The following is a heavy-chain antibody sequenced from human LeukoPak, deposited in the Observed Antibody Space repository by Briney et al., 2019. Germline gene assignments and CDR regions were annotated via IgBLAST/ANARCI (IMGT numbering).Heavy chain of an antibody. CDR1: GGSFSGYY. CDR3: ARGYTDIVVVPAARGGFDY. D-gene: IGHD2-2*01. J-gene: IGHJ4*02. V-gene: IGHV4-34*01. Sequence: SETLSLTCAVYGGSFSGYYWSWIRQPPGKGLEWIGEINHSGSANYNPSLKSRVTISVDTSKNQFSLKLSSVTAADTAVYYCARGYTDIVVVPAARGGFDYWGQGTLVTVSS. CDR2: INHSGSA.